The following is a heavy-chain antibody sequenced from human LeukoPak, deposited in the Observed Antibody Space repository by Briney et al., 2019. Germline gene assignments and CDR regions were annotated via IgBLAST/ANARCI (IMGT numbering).Heavy chain of an antibody. V-gene: IGHV1-18*01. CDR3: ARDLDLGYCSSTSCYTYYMDV. CDR1: GYTFTSYG. D-gene: IGHD2-2*01. Sequence: ASVKVSCKASGYTFTSYGISWVRQAPGQGLEWMGWISAYNGNTNYAQKLQGRVTMTTDTSTSTAYMELRSLRSDDTAVYYCARDLDLGYCSSTSCYTYYMDVWGKGTTVTVSS. CDR2: ISAYNGNT. J-gene: IGHJ6*03.